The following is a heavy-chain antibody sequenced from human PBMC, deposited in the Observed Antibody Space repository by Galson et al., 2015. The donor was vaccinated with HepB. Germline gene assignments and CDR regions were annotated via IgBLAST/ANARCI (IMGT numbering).Heavy chain of an antibody. V-gene: IGHV7-4-1*02. D-gene: IGHD2-2*02. Sequence: SVKVSCKASGYTFTSYAMNWVRQAPGQGLEWMGWINTNTGNPTYAQGFTGRFVFSLDTSVSTAYLQINSLKAEDTAVYYCARDSPIYCSSTSCYRHFDYWGQGTLVTVSS. CDR2: INTNTGNP. J-gene: IGHJ4*02. CDR3: ARDSPIYCSSTSCYRHFDY. CDR1: GYTFTSYA.